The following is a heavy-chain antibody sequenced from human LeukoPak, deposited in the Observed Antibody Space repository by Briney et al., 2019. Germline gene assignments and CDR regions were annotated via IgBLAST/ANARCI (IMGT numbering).Heavy chain of an antibody. D-gene: IGHD6-13*01. V-gene: IGHV1-69*13. CDR2: IIPIFGTA. CDR1: GGTFSNYA. J-gene: IGHJ4*02. CDR3: ARGTLAAIRLGYFDF. Sequence: ASVKVSCKASGGTFSNYAITWLRQAPGQGLEWMGGIIPIFGTANYAQKFQGRVTITADESTSTAYMELSSLRSADTAVYYCARGTLAAIRLGYFDFWGQGTLVAVSS.